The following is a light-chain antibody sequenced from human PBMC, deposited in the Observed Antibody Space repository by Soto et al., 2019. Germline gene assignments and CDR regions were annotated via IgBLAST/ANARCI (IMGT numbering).Light chain of an antibody. Sequence: EIVLTQSPGTLSLSPGERATLSCRASQSVSSSYLAWYQQKPGQPPRLLIYGASSRATGIPDRFSGSGSGTDFTLTISRLELEDFAVFYCQHYDSLPITFGQGTRLETK. CDR1: QSVSSSY. CDR2: GAS. J-gene: IGKJ5*01. CDR3: QHYDSLPIT. V-gene: IGKV3-20*01.